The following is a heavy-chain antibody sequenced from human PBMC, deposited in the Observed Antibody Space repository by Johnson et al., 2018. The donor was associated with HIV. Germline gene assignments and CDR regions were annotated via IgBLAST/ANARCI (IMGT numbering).Heavy chain of an antibody. J-gene: IGHJ3*02. V-gene: IGHV3-30-3*02. CDR3: AKDQWSSSCTKDAFDI. CDR2: ISYDGSNK. Sequence: QVQLVESGGGVVQPGRSLRLSCAASGFTFSSYAMHWVRQAPGKGLEWVAVISYDGSNKYYADSVKGRFTISRDNSKNTLYLQMNSLRAEDTAVYYCAKDQWSSSCTKDAFDIWGQGTMVSVS. D-gene: IGHD6-13*01. CDR1: GFTFSSYA.